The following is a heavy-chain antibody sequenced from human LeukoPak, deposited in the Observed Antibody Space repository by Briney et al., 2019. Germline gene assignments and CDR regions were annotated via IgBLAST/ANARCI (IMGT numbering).Heavy chain of an antibody. CDR1: GGSISSGYY. D-gene: IGHD4-17*01. CDR3: ARALPTVPDY. V-gene: IGHV4-38-2*02. CDR2: VFHSRST. Sequence: SETLSLTCTVSGGSISSGYYWGWIRQPPGKGLEWIGSVFHSRSTYYNPSLKSRVTISVDTSRNQFSLKLTSVTAADTAVYYCARALPTVPDYWGQGTLVTVSS. J-gene: IGHJ4*02.